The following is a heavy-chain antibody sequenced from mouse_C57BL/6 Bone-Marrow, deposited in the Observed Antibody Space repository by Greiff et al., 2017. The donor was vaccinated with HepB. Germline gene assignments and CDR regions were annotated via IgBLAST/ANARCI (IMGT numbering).Heavy chain of an antibody. CDR3: ARDANYAMDY. Sequence: EVNVVESGGGLVQSGRSLRLSCATSGFTFSDFYMEWVRQAPGKGLEWIAASRNKANDYTTEYSASVKGRFIVSRDTSQSILYLQMNALRAEDTAIYYCARDANYAMDYWGQVTSVTVSS. CDR1: GFTFSDFY. J-gene: IGHJ4*01. V-gene: IGHV7-1*01. CDR2: SRNKANDYTT.